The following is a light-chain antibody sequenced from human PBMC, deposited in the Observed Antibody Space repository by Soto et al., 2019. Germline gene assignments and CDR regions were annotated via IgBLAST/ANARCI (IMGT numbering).Light chain of an antibody. J-gene: IGKJ5*01. CDR1: QSVSSY. CDR2: DAS. Sequence: EIVLTQSPATLSLSPGERATLSCRASQSVSSYLAWYQQKPGQSPRLLIYDASNMATGIPPRFSGSGSGTDFTLTISSLEPEDFAVYYCQQRSNWPLITFGQGTRLEIK. V-gene: IGKV3-11*01. CDR3: QQRSNWPLIT.